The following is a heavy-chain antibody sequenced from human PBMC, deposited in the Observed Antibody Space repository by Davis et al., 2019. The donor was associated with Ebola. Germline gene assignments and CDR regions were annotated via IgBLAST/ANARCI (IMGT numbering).Heavy chain of an antibody. J-gene: IGHJ4*02. CDR1: GFTFSSYA. V-gene: IGHV3-33*08. CDR2: IWYDGSNK. Sequence: GGSLRLSCAASGFTFSSYAMSWVRQAPGKGLEWVAAIWYDGSNKYYADSVKGRFTISRDNSKNTLYLQMNSLRAEDTAVYHCAREGAAAGMDIDYWGQGTLVTVSS. D-gene: IGHD6-13*01. CDR3: AREGAAAGMDIDY.